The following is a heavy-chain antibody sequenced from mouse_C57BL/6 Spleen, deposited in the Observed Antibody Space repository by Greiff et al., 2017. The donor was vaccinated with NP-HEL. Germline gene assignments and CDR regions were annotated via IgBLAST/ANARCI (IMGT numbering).Heavy chain of an antibody. CDR2: IDPSDSYT. J-gene: IGHJ2*01. V-gene: IGHV1-69*01. Sequence: QVQLQQPGAELVMPGASVKLSCKASGYTFTSYWMHWVKQRPGQGLEWIGEIDPSDSYTNYNQKFKGKSTLTVDKSSSTAYMQLSSLTSEDSAVYYCASSWKDYYGRWYYDDWGKGTTLTVAT. CDR1: GYTFTSYW. D-gene: IGHD1-1*01. CDR3: ASSWKDYYGRWYYDD.